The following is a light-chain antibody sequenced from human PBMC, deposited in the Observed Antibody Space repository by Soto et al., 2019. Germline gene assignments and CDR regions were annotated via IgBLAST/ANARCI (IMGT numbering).Light chain of an antibody. J-gene: IGKJ4*01. CDR2: DAS. V-gene: IGKV1-33*01. Sequence: DIQMTQSPSSLSASVGDRITITCQASQDINKYLNWYQQKLGKAPKLLIYDASNLQRGVPSRFSGSGSGTHFSLSISSLLPEDIATYYCQQSENGPLTFGGGTKVEIK. CDR1: QDINKY. CDR3: QQSENGPLT.